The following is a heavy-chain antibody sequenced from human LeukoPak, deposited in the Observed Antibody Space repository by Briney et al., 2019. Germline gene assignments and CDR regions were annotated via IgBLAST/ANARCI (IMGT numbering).Heavy chain of an antibody. J-gene: IGHJ4*02. Sequence: ASVKVSCKASGYTFTSYGISWVRRAPGQGLEWMGWISAYNDNTNYVQKLQGRVTMTTDTSTSTAYMELRSLRSDDTAVYYCARAPPYDYVWGSYRYDFDYWGQGTLVTVSS. CDR3: ARAPPYDYVWGSYRYDFDY. D-gene: IGHD3-16*02. CDR1: GYTFTSYG. V-gene: IGHV1-18*04. CDR2: ISAYNDNT.